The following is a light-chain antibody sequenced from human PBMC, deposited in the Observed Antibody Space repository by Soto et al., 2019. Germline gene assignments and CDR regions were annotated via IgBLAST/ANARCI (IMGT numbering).Light chain of an antibody. J-gene: IGLJ3*02. CDR3: CSYAGGWV. Sequence: QSVLTQPPSVSGSPGQSVTISCSGTSGDVGGYNYVSWYQQHPGTAPKLVIYEVSERPSAVPDRFSGSKSGNTASLTVSGLQAADEADYYCCSYAGGWVFGGGTKLTVL. V-gene: IGLV2-8*01. CDR1: SGDVGGYNY. CDR2: EVS.